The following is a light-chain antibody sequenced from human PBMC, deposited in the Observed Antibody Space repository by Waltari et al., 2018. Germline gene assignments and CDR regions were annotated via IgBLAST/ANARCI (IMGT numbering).Light chain of an antibody. CDR1: QGISSY. Sequence: DIQLTQSPSFLSASVGDRVTITCRASQGISSYLAWYQQKPGRAPKLPIYAASTLQSGVPSRFSGSGSGTEFTLAISSLQTEDFATYYCQHLNNYPLSFGGGTKVEIK. J-gene: IGKJ4*01. V-gene: IGKV1-9*01. CDR3: QHLNNYPLS. CDR2: AAS.